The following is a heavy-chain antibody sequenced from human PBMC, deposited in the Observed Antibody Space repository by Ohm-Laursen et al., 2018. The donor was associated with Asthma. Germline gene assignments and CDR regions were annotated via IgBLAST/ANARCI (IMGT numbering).Heavy chain of an antibody. D-gene: IGHD1-26*01. V-gene: IGHV3-7*02. CDR1: GFTFSNHW. J-gene: IGHJ4*02. Sequence: SLRLSCAASGFTFSNHWMTWVRQAPGRGLEWVANINQDGSIWGYVDSVKGRFIISRDNAKNTLYLQMNSLRAEDTAVYYCARARSGSSYDYWGQGTLVTVSS. CDR2: INQDGSIW. CDR3: ARARSGSSYDY.